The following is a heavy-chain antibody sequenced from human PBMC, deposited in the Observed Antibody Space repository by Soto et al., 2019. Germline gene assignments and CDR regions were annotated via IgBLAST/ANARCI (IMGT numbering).Heavy chain of an antibody. CDR1: GFTFSSYA. J-gene: IGHJ3*02. Sequence: GGSLRLSCAASGFTFSSYAMRWVRQAPGKGLEWVSGISGSGGSTSYSDSVKGRFTISRDNSKNTLCLQMNSLRAEDTAVYYCAKDHIRGSGWPTVGFDIWGQGTMVTVSS. CDR3: AKDHIRGSGWPTVGFDI. CDR2: ISGSGGST. D-gene: IGHD6-19*01. V-gene: IGHV3-23*01.